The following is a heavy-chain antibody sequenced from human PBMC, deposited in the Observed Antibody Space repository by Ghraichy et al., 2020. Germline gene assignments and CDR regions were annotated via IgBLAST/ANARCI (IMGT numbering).Heavy chain of an antibody. V-gene: IGHV3-15*01. CDR2: IKTKPSGGTI. J-gene: IGHJ4*02. CDR3: TNYRYTTGATDPDYYFYV. D-gene: IGHD1-1*01. Sequence: VGRIKTKPSGGTIAYASPVQGRFTISRDDSKSTLYLQMNSLKTEDTAMYYCTNYRYTTGATDPDYYFYVWGQGTLVTVAS.